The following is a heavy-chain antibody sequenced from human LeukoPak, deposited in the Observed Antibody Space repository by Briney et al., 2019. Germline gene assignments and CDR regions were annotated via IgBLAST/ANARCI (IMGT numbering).Heavy chain of an antibody. D-gene: IGHD4-17*01. CDR1: GGSISSGDYS. J-gene: IGHJ5*02. V-gene: IGHV4-30-2*01. CDR3: ARASPYGSWFDP. CDR2: ISYSGST. Sequence: PSETLSLTCVVSGGSISSGDYSWSWIRQPPGKGLEWIGYISYSGSTYFDPSLKSRVTISVDRSKNQFSLKLTSVTAADTAVYYCARASPYGSWFDPWGQGTLVTVSS.